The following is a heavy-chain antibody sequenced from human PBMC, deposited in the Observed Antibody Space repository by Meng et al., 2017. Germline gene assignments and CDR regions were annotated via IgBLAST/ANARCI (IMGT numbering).Heavy chain of an antibody. J-gene: IGHJ6*02. CDR2: IYYSGST. CDR1: GGSVSSGSYY. V-gene: IGHV4-61*01. CDR3: ASQLAYYYYGMDV. Sequence: SETLSLTCTVSGGSVSSGSYYWSWIRQPPGKGLEWIGYIYYSGSTNYNPSLKSRVTISVDTPKNQFSLKLSSVTAADTAVYYCASQLAYYYYGMDVWGQGTTVTVSS. D-gene: IGHD2-2*01.